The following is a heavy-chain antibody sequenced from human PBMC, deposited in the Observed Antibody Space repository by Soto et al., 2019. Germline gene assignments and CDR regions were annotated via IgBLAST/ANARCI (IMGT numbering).Heavy chain of an antibody. V-gene: IGHV3-74*01. CDR2: IRGDGGYT. CDR3: GRGHYGFNSIDS. CDR1: GFTFSSYW. Sequence: GGSLRLSCAASGFTFSSYWMHWVRQAPGKGLVHVSRIRGDGGYTDHAESVKGRFTISRDNAKNTLYLQMNSLRAEDTAVYYCGRGHYGFNSIDSWGQGTLVTVSS. J-gene: IGHJ4*02. D-gene: IGHD4-17*01.